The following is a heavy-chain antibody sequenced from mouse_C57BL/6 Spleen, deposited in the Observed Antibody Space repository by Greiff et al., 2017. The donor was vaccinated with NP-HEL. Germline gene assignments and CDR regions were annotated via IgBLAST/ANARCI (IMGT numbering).Heavy chain of an antibody. V-gene: IGHV14-3*01. D-gene: IGHD2-4*01. CDR1: GFNIKNTY. J-gene: IGHJ3*01. CDR3: VLDDYDGCFAY. Sequence: EVKLVESVAELVRPGASVKLSCTASGFNIKNTYMHWVKQRPEQGLEWIGRIDPANGNTKYATKFQGKATITADTSSNTAYLQLSSVTSEDTAIYYCVLDDYDGCFAYWGQGTLVTVSA. CDR2: IDPANGNT.